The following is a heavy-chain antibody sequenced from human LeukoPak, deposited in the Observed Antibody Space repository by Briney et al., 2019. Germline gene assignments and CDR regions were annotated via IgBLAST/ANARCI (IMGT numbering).Heavy chain of an antibody. V-gene: IGHV3-23*01. D-gene: IGHD6-13*01. CDR3: AKVRAGTFYYYYGMDV. CDR1: GFTFSSYA. CDR2: ISGRGDST. Sequence: GGSLRLSCAASGFTFSSYAMSWVRQAPGKGLKWVSAISGRGDSTYYADSVKGRFTISRDNSKNTLYLQMTSLRAEDTAVYYCAKVRAGTFYYYYGMDVWGQGTTVTVSS. J-gene: IGHJ6*02.